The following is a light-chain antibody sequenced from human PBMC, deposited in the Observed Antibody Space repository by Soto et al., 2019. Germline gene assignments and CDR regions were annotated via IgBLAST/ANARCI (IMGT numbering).Light chain of an antibody. J-gene: IGLJ1*01. CDR3: SSYTYTSALV. CDR2: EVS. Sequence: QSVLTQPASVSGSPGQSITISCAGTSSDLGAYKYVSWYQQHPDKAPKLILYEVSRRPSGDSNRFSGSKSGNTASLTISGLLDKGEGDDSCSSYTYTSALVLGTGTNVTV. V-gene: IGLV2-14*03. CDR1: SSDLGAYKY.